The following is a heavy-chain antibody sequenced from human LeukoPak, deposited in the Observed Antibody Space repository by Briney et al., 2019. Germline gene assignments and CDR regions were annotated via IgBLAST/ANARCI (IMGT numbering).Heavy chain of an antibody. Sequence: PSETLSLTCTVSGSSVSSGGYYWTWIRQSPGTGLEWIGFVSYTGRTTYNPSLKSRVTISIDTSKNPFSLKLTSVTVADTAVYYCAGRSAVTYDWGQGTLVTVS. V-gene: IGHV4-61*08. D-gene: IGHD4-17*01. CDR2: VSYTGRT. J-gene: IGHJ4*02. CDR1: GSSVSSGGYY. CDR3: AGRSAVTYD.